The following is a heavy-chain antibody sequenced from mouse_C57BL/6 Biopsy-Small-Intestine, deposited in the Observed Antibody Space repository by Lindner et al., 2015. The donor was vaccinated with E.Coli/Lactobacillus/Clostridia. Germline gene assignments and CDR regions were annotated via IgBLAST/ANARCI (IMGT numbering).Heavy chain of an antibody. J-gene: IGHJ2*01. V-gene: IGHV1-84*01. Sequence: VQLQESGPELVKPGASVKISCKASGYTFTDYFINWVKQRPGQGLEWIGWIYPGSVNIRYNEKFKGKATLTVDTSSSTAYMQLNSLTSEDSAVFFCARPGSSPFDYWGQGTTLTVSP. CDR1: GYTFTDYF. CDR3: ARPGSSPFDY. CDR2: IYPGSVNI. D-gene: IGHD1-1*01.